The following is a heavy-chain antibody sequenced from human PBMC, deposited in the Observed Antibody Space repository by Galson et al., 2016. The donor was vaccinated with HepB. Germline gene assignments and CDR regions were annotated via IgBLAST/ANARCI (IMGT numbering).Heavy chain of an antibody. J-gene: IGHJ3*01. CDR3: ARVAGNSNRRHAFDV. CDR2: TSHDGNHR. D-gene: IGHD6-13*01. Sequence: SLRLSCAASGFTFTSFSMHWVRQAPGKGLEWVAVTSHDGNHRFYGDSVKDRFTISRDNSKNTLYLQSDSLRLEDTAVYYCARVAGNSNRRHAFDVWGQGTMVTVSS. V-gene: IGHV3-30*04. CDR1: GFTFTSFS.